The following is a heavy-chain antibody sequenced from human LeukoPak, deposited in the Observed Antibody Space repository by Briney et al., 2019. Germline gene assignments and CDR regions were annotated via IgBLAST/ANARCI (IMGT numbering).Heavy chain of an antibody. CDR1: GYTFTTYA. CDR3: ARDPIGSRWPYYFDY. D-gene: IGHD6-13*01. V-gene: IGHV1-3*01. CDR2: INAGNGNT. J-gene: IGHJ4*02. Sequence: ASVKVSCKASGYTFTTYAMHWVRQAPGQRLEWMGWINAGNGNTKYSQKFQARVTITRDTSASTAYMEMRSLRSEDTAVYYCARDPIGSRWPYYFDYWGQGTLVTAAS.